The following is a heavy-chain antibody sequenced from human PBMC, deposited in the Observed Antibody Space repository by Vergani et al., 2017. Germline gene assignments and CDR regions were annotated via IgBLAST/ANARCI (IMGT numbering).Heavy chain of an antibody. CDR3: ARTGDISSCYDY. J-gene: IGHJ4*02. CDR1: GYTFTSYA. Sequence: QVQLVPPGAEVKKPGASAKVSCKASGYTFTSYAMHWVRQDPGQRLECMGWINAGNGNTKYYQKFQGRGTITRDTSASTVYMELSSLRSEDTAVYYCARTGDISSCYDYWGQGTLVTVSS. D-gene: IGHD6-13*01. V-gene: IGHV1-3*01. CDR2: INAGNGNT.